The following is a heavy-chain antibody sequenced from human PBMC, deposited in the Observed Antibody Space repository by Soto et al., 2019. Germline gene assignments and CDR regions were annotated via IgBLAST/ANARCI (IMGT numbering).Heavy chain of an antibody. CDR2: IYYSGST. J-gene: IGHJ5*02. CDR1: GGSISSGGYY. D-gene: IGHD3-22*01. V-gene: IGHV4-31*03. CDR3: ARDLRTRDSSGYSNNWFDP. Sequence: SETLSLTCTVSGGSISSGGYYWSWIRQHPGKGLEWIGYIYYSGSTYYNPSLKSRVTISVDTSKNQFSLKLSSVTAADTAVYYCARDLRTRDSSGYSNNWFDPWGQGTLVTV.